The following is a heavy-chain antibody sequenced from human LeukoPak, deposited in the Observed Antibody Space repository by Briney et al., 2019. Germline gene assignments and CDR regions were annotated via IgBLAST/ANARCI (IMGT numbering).Heavy chain of an antibody. CDR1: GFTFTSYA. Sequence: GGSLRLSCAASGFTFTSYAMSWVRQAPGKGLEWVSAISGSGGSTYFADSVRGRFSISRDNSKNTLYLQMNSLRAEDTAIYYCARLRCEVPNYWYFDLWGRGTLVTVSS. J-gene: IGHJ2*01. V-gene: IGHV3-23*01. CDR2: ISGSGGST. D-gene: IGHD3-16*01. CDR3: ARLRCEVPNYWYFDL.